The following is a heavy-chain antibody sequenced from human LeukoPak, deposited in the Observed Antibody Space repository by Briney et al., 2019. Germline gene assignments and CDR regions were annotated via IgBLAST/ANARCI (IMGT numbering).Heavy chain of an antibody. J-gene: IGHJ3*02. CDR1: GGTFSSYT. CDR3: ARGIRSSFAFDI. Sequence: GSSVKVSCKASGGTFSSYTISWVRQAPGQGLEWMGRIIPILGIANYAQKFQGRVTITADKSTSTAYMELSSLRSEDTAVHYCARGIRSSFAFDIWGQGTMVTVSS. D-gene: IGHD2-21*01. CDR2: IIPILGIA. V-gene: IGHV1-69*02.